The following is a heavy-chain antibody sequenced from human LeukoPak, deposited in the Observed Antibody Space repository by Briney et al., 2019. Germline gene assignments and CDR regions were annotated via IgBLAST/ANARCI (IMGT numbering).Heavy chain of an antibody. D-gene: IGHD3-10*01. CDR1: GGSFSGYY. CDR2: INHSGST. CDR3: ARTLLWFGEFPGWFDP. Sequence: PSETLSLTCAVYGGSFSGYYWSWIRQPPGKGLERIREINHSGSTNYNPSLKSRVTISVDTSKNQFSLKLSSVTAADTAVYYCARTLLWFGEFPGWFDPWGQGTLVTVSS. V-gene: IGHV4-34*01. J-gene: IGHJ5*02.